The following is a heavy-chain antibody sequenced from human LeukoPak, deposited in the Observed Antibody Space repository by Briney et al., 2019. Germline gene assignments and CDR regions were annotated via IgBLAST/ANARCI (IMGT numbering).Heavy chain of an antibody. CDR3: ARLFVYGSGAEAFDY. Sequence: GGSLRLSCAASAFTFSRYWTTWVRQAPGEGLEWVAHINEKGSEKYYLDSVRGRFTISTDNAKNSLYLQMDSLRAEDTAVYFCARLFVYGSGAEAFDYWGQGALVTVSS. CDR2: INEKGSEK. V-gene: IGHV3-7*01. J-gene: IGHJ4*02. CDR1: AFTFSRYW. D-gene: IGHD3-10*01.